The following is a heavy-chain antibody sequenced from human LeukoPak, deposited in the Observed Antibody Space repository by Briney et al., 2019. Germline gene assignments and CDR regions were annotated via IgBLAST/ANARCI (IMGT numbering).Heavy chain of an antibody. J-gene: IGHJ4*02. Sequence: GGSLRLSCTASGFTFGDYAMSWFRQAPGKGLEWVGFIRSKAYGGTTEYAASVKGRFTISRDDSKSIAYLQMNSLKTEDTAVYYCTRAPYYYGSGTYSSGDYWGQGTLVTVSS. D-gene: IGHD3-10*01. CDR3: TRAPYYYGSGTYSSGDY. V-gene: IGHV3-49*03. CDR1: GFTFGDYA. CDR2: IRSKAYGGTT.